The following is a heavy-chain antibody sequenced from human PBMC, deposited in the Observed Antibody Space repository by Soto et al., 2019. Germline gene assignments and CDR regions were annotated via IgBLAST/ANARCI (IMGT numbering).Heavy chain of an antibody. CDR2: TYYRSKWYN. D-gene: IGHD1-1*01. J-gene: IGHJ4*02. Sequence: SQTLSLTCAISGDSVSSNSAAWTWIRQSPSRGLEWLGRTYYRSKWYNDYAVSVKSRITINPDTSKNQFSLQLNSVTPEDTAVYYCARGTGDWNDLIDYWGQGTLVTVSS. CDR3: ARGTGDWNDLIDY. CDR1: GDSVSSNSAA. V-gene: IGHV6-1*01.